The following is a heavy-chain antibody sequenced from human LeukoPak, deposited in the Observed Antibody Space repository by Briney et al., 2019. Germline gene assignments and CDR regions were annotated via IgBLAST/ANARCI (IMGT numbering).Heavy chain of an antibody. CDR1: GFTFSTFW. CDR2: INHDGSST. CDR3: ARRGYYDSSGYDY. V-gene: IGHV3-74*01. Sequence: GGSLRLSCATSGFTFSTFWMHWVRQAPGKGLVWVSRINHDGSSTNYADSVKGRFTISRDNAKNSLYLQINSLRAEDTAIYYCARRGYYDSSGYDYWGQGTLVTVSS. J-gene: IGHJ4*02. D-gene: IGHD3-22*01.